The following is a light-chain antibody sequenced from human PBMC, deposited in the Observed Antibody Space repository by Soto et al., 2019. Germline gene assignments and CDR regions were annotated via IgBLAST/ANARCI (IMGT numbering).Light chain of an antibody. CDR2: GAS. CDR1: RGVITN. Sequence: EIVMTQSPGTLSVSPGERATLACRASRGVITNLAWYQQKPGQAPRLLIYGASSRATGIPDRFSGGGSGTDFTLTISRLEPEDFAVYYCQQFSSYPLTFGGGTKVDIK. J-gene: IGKJ4*01. V-gene: IGKV3-20*01. CDR3: QQFSSYPLT.